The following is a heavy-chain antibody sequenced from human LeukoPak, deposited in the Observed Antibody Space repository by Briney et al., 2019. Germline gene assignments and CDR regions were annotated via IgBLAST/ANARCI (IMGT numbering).Heavy chain of an antibody. Sequence: GGSLRLSCVASRFTFSNYAMNWVRQAPGRGLEWVSYISSSGLTMYYADSVKGRFTISRDNAKNSLYLQMNSLRAEDTAVYYCARRTTGDDYWGQGTLVTVSS. J-gene: IGHJ4*02. V-gene: IGHV3-48*03. CDR2: ISSSGLTM. D-gene: IGHD4-17*01. CDR3: ARRTTGDDY. CDR1: RFTFSNYA.